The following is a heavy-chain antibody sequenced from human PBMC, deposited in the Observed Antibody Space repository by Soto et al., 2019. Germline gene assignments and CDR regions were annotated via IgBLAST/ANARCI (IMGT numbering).Heavy chain of an antibody. CDR2: IYYSGST. V-gene: IGHV4-59*01. Sequence: TLSLTCTVSGGSISSYYWSWIRQPPGKGLEWIGYIYYSGSTNYNPSLKSRVTISVDTSKNQFSLKLSSVTAADTAVYYCVTGRHYYYYGMDVWGQGTTVTVSS. J-gene: IGHJ6*02. D-gene: IGHD3-10*01. CDR3: VTGRHYYYYGMDV. CDR1: GGSISSYY.